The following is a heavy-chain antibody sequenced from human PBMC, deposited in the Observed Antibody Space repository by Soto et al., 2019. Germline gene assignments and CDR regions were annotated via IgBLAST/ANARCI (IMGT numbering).Heavy chain of an antibody. J-gene: IGHJ4*02. CDR3: ARDVAGTAFFDY. CDR1: GFSFSLYS. CDR2: ITPSNSI. Sequence: EVPLVESGGGLVKPGGSLRLSCAASGFSFSLYSMNWVRQAPGKGLEWVSCITPSNSIYYANSVKGRFSISRDNTKNSLYLQMNNLRVEDTAVYYCARDVAGTAFFDYWGQGALVTVSS. D-gene: IGHD1-7*01. V-gene: IGHV3-21*01.